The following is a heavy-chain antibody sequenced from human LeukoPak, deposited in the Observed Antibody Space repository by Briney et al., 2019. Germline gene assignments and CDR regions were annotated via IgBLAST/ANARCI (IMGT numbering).Heavy chain of an antibody. J-gene: IGHJ6*03. V-gene: IGHV4-38-2*01. Sequence: SETLSLTCAVSGYSLSSGYYWGWIRQPPGKGLDWVGSIYQSGSTYYNPSLKSRVTISVDTSKNQFSLKLSSVSAADTAVYYFARQFYYYYYCMDVWGNGTTVTVSS. CDR2: IYQSGST. CDR1: GYSLSSGYY. CDR3: ARQFYYYYYCMDV. D-gene: IGHD5-24*01.